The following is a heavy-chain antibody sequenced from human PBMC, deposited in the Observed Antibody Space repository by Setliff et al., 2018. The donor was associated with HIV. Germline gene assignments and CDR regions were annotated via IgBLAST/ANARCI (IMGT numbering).Heavy chain of an antibody. CDR1: GFTFSDYY. D-gene: IGHD2-2*01. CDR2: ISTSSATK. V-gene: IGHV3-11*01. CDR3: ARAALRYCTSTSCPRVDAFDI. Sequence: KASETLRLSCVASGFTFSDYYMIWIRQAPGQGLEWVSYISTSSATKYYADSVKGRFTISRDNAKNSLYLQMNSVRADDTAVYYCARAALRYCTSTSCPRVDAFDIWGQGTMVTVSS. J-gene: IGHJ3*02.